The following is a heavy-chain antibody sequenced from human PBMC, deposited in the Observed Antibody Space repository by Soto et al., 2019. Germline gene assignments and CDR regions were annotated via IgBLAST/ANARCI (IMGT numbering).Heavy chain of an antibody. Sequence: QVQLVQSGAEVKKPGSSVKVSCKASGGTFSSYAISWVRQAPGQGLEWMGGIIPIFGTANYAQKFQGRVTITADESTRTAYLELSSLISEDTAVYYCARVWNISSSHTPMSTYYFRMGVWGQGSTVTVSS. CDR3: ARVWNISSSHTPMSTYYFRMGV. J-gene: IGHJ6*01. CDR1: GGTFSSYA. D-gene: IGHD6-6*01. V-gene: IGHV1-69*01. CDR2: IIPIFGTA.